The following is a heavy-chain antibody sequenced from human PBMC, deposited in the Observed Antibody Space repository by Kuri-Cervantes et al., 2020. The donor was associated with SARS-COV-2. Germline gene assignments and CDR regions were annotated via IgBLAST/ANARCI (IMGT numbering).Heavy chain of an antibody. V-gene: IGHV1-69*04. J-gene: IGHJ4*02. CDR3: ARVKGTLGFFDY. D-gene: IGHD1-7*01. Sequence: SVKVSCKASGGTFSSYAISWVRQAPGQGLEWMGRIIPILGTANYAQKFQGRVTITADKSTSTAYMELSSLRSEDTAVYYCARVKGTLGFFDYWGQGTLVTVSS. CDR2: IIPILGTA. CDR1: GGTFSSYA.